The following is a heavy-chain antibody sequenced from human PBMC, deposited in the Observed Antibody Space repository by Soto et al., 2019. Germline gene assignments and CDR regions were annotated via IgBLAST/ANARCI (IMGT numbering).Heavy chain of an antibody. Sequence: PSETLSLTCAVSGGSISSSNWLSWVRQPPGKGLEWIGEIYHSGSTNYNPSLKSRVTISVDKSKNQFSLKLSSVTAADTAVYYCARDIRSSSWYDYGMDVWGQGTTVTVSS. V-gene: IGHV4-4*02. CDR3: ARDIRSSSWYDYGMDV. J-gene: IGHJ6*02. D-gene: IGHD6-13*01. CDR1: GGSISSSNW. CDR2: IYHSGST.